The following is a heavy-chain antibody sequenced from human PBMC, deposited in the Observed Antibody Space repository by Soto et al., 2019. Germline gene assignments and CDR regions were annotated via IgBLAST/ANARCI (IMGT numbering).Heavy chain of an antibody. D-gene: IGHD5-18*01. V-gene: IGHV3-11*06. Sequence: QVQLVESGGGLVKPGGSRRLSCSASGFTFSDYYMTWIRQAPGKGLEWVSYISSSSSHTNYADSVEGRFTISRDNAKNSLYLQMNSLRAEDTAVYYCVRAASELDYWGQGTLVTV. CDR2: ISSSSSHT. CDR1: GFTFSDYY. CDR3: VRAASELDY. J-gene: IGHJ4*02.